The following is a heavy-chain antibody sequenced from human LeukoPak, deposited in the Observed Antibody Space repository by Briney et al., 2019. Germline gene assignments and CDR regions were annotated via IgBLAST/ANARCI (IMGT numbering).Heavy chain of an antibody. J-gene: IGHJ5*02. Sequence: PSQTLSLTCSVSGGSISSGGYYWNWIRQQPGKGLEWIGYIDYRGSAYYNPSLKSRVIMSVDTSKNQFSLRVPSATAADTALYSCATAPVLRGVMANWFDPWGRGTLVTVSS. CDR1: GGSISSGGYY. CDR2: IDYRGSA. D-gene: IGHD3-16*01. V-gene: IGHV4-31*02. CDR3: ATAPVLRGVMANWFDP.